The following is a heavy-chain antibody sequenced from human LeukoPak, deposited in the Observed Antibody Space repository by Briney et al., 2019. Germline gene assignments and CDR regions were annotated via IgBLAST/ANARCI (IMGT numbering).Heavy chain of an antibody. CDR3: ARGKAVAGTFDY. D-gene: IGHD6-19*01. CDR1: GGSISSHY. CDR2: IYYSGST. V-gene: IGHV4-59*11. J-gene: IGHJ4*02. Sequence: SETLSLTCTVSGGSISSHYWSWIRQPPGKGLEWIGYIYYSGSTNYNPSLKSRVTISVDTSKNQFSLKLSSVTAADTAVYYCARGKAVAGTFDYWGQGTLVTVSS.